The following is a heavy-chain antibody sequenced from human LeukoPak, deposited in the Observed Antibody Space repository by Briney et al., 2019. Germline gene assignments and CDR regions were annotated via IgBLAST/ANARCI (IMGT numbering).Heavy chain of an antibody. V-gene: IGHV3-23*01. Sequence: GGSLRLSCAASGFTFGTYAMTWARHAPGEGREWVSHIRGSGDITYYAHSLKDRFTISTDNSKNTPYLQMHSLRAEDTAVYYCAARPGDLAVPFDYWGQGTLVTVSS. CDR3: AARPGDLAVPFDY. J-gene: IGHJ4*02. D-gene: IGHD3-10*01. CDR1: GFTFGTYA. CDR2: IRGSGDIT.